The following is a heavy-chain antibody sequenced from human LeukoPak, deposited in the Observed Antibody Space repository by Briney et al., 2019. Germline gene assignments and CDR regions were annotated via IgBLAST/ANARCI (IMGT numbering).Heavy chain of an antibody. CDR3: AKDLAYSFDS. Sequence: EPGGSLRPSCAASGFAFSAYAMSWVRQAPGKGLEWVAAISATDRRTYYADSVKGRFTISRDNWSMLYLQMNSLRAKDTAVYYCAKDLAYSFDSWGQGTLVTVSS. J-gene: IGHJ4*02. V-gene: IGHV3-23*01. CDR1: GFAFSAYA. CDR2: ISATDRRT.